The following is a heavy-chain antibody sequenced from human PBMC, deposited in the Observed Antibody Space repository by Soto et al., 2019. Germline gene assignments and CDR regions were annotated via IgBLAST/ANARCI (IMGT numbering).Heavy chain of an antibody. V-gene: IGHV2-5*02. Sequence: QITLKESGPPLVKPTQTLTLTCTFSGFSLTTDRLGVGWIRQPPGEALEWLAVIYWDDSKTYRPSLESRLTITKDTYKNQVALTMTNMDSLDTATYYCAHAYGGRSLYWGQGTLVTVSS. CDR1: GFSLTTDRLG. CDR2: IYWDDSK. D-gene: IGHD1-26*01. CDR3: AHAYGGRSLY. J-gene: IGHJ4*02.